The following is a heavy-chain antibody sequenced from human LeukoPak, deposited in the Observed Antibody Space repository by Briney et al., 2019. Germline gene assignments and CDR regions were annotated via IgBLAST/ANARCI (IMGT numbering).Heavy chain of an antibody. J-gene: IGHJ4*02. Sequence: GGSLRLSCAASGFTFSSYAMSWVRQAPGKGLEWVSAISGSGGSTYYADSVKGRFTISRDNSKNTLYLQMNSLRAEDTAVYYCAKATRSVDSRGYYYESFDYWGQGTLVTVSS. CDR1: GFTFSSYA. D-gene: IGHD3-22*01. CDR3: AKATRSVDSRGYYYESFDY. CDR2: ISGSGGST. V-gene: IGHV3-23*01.